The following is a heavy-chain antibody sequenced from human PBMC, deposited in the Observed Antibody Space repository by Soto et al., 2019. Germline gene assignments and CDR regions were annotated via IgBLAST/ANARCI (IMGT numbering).Heavy chain of an antibody. CDR2: IWYDGSNK. CDR3: ARAGYTNYYYYGMDV. D-gene: IGHD6-13*01. CDR1: GFTLSSYG. J-gene: IGHJ6*02. V-gene: IGHV3-33*01. Sequence: ALRLSCAASGFTLSSYGMHWVRQAPGKGLEWVAVIWYDGSNKYYADSVKGRFTISRDNSKNTLYLQMNSLRAEDTAVYYCARAGYTNYYYYGMDVWGQGTTVTVSS.